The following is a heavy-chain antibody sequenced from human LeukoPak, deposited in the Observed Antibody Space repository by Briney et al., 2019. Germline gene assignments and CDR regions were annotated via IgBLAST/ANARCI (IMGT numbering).Heavy chain of an antibody. V-gene: IGHV3-21*05. J-gene: IGHJ4*02. D-gene: IGHD6-13*01. CDR2: ISTISNT. CDR1: GFTFSTYS. CDR3: ARVIAAAGTGVDY. Sequence: GGSLRLSCVASGFTFSTYSMNWVRQAPGKGLEWVSYISTISNTHYADSVKGRFTISRDNAKNSLYLQMNSLRAEDTAVYYCARVIAAAGTGVDYWGQGTLVTVSS.